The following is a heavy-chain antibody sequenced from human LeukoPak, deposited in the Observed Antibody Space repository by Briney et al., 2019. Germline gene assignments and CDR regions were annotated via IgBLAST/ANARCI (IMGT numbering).Heavy chain of an antibody. CDR1: GFTFSNAW. CDR3: TRTWPGNTCFNF. CDR2: IKSKTDGGTT. D-gene: IGHD1-7*01. Sequence: PGGSLRLSCAASGFTFSNAWMSWVRQAPGKGLEWVGRIKSKTDGGTTDYAAPVKGRFTISRDDSKNTLYLQMDSLETEDTAIYYCTRTWPGNTCFNFWGQGTLVTVSS. V-gene: IGHV3-15*01. J-gene: IGHJ4*02.